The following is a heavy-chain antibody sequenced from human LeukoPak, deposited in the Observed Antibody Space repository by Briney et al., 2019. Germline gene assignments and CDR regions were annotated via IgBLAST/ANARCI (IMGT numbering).Heavy chain of an antibody. V-gene: IGHV4-59*11. D-gene: IGHD2-2*01. Sequence: PSETLSLTCTVSGGSISSHYWSWIRQPPGKGLEWIGYIYYSGSTNYNPSLKSRVTISVDTSKNQFSLKLSSVTAADTAVYYCARESIVVVPTADYYYYYMDVWGKGTTVIVSS. J-gene: IGHJ6*03. CDR3: ARESIVVVPTADYYYYYMDV. CDR1: GGSISSHY. CDR2: IYYSGST.